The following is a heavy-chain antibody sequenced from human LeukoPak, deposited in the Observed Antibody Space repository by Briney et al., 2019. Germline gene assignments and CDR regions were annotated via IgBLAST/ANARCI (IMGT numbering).Heavy chain of an antibody. CDR3: AKEPGVGATRGYYFDF. V-gene: IGHV3-21*04. J-gene: IGHJ4*02. D-gene: IGHD1-26*01. CDR1: GFTFSSYC. CDR2: ISSSSSYI. Sequence: GGSLRLSCAASGFTFSSYCMNWVRQAPGKGLEWVSSISSSSSYIYYADSVKGRFTISRDNSKNTLYLQMNSLRAEDTAVYYCAKEPGVGATRGYYFDFWDQGTLVTVSS.